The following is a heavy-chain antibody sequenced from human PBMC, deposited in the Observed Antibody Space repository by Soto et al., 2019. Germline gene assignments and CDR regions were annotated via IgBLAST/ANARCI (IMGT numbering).Heavy chain of an antibody. D-gene: IGHD4-17*01. Sequence: SETLSLTCAVYGGSFSGYYWSRIRQPPGKGLEWIGEINHSGSTNYNPSLKSRVNISVDTSKNQFSLKLSSVTAADTAVYYCARGRPRGAVTHKYYYYYYGMDVWGQGTTVTVSS. CDR1: GGSFSGYY. V-gene: IGHV4-34*01. J-gene: IGHJ6*02. CDR2: INHSGST. CDR3: ARGRPRGAVTHKYYYYYYGMDV.